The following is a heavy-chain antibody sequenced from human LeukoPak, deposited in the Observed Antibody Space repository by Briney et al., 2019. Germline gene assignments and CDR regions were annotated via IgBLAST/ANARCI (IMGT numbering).Heavy chain of an antibody. J-gene: IGHJ4*02. CDR1: GYTFMSYG. Sequence: GASVKVSCKASGYTFMSYGIHWVRQAPGQGLEWMGWSSVYNGNTNYAQKFQGRVTMTTDTTTSTAYMELRTPISDDTAVYYCAKGRRVDADDHFDYWGQGTLVTVSS. D-gene: IGHD1-1*01. CDR2: SSVYNGNT. CDR3: AKGRRVDADDHFDY. V-gene: IGHV1-18*01.